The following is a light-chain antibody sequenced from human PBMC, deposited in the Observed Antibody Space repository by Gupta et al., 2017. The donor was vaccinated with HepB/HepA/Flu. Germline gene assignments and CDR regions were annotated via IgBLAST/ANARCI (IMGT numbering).Light chain of an antibody. J-gene: IGLJ3*02. Sequence: QSVLTQPPSASGTPGQRATIPCSGSSSNIRIQTVHWYKPLPGTAPKLLIYCNNQRPSGVPDRCSGSKSGPSAALAISGLQSGDEADYYCAAWDDSLNGPVFGGGTKLTVL. CDR2: CNN. V-gene: IGLV1-44*01. CDR3: AAWDDSLNGPV. CDR1: SSNIRIQT.